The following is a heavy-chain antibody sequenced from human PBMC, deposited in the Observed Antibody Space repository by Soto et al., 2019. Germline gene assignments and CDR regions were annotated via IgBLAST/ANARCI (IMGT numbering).Heavy chain of an antibody. CDR1: GGSFSTYC. J-gene: IGHJ5*02. CDR3: ARGRPRNKSWFDP. V-gene: IGHV4-34*01. CDR2: INYSGST. Sequence: ETLSLTCAVYGGSFSTYCWSWIRQPPGKGLEWIGEINYSGSTNYNPSLKSRVTISLDTSKNQFSLNLRSVTAADTAVYYCARGRPRNKSWFDPWGQGTQVTVSS.